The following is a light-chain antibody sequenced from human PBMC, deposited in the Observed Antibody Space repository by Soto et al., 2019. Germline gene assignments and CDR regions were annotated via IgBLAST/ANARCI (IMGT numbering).Light chain of an antibody. CDR3: QTWGTGIVV. V-gene: IGLV4-69*01. J-gene: IGLJ2*01. Sequence: QLVLTQSPSASAFLGASVKLTCTLSSGHSSYAIAWHQQQSEKGPRYLMKLNSDGSHSKGDGIPDRFSGSSSGAERYLTISSLQSEDEAAYYCQTWGTGIVVFGGGTKLTVL. CDR1: SGHSSYA. CDR2: LNSDGSH.